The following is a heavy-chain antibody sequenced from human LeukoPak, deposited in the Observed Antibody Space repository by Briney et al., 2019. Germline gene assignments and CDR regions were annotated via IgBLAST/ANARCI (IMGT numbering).Heavy chain of an antibody. CDR1: GFTFSSYG. J-gene: IGHJ6*02. CDR2: ISYDGSNK. D-gene: IGHD6-19*01. Sequence: GGSLRLSCAASGFTFSSYGMHWVRQAPGKGLEWVAVISYDGSNKYCADSVKGRFTISRDNSKNTLYLQMNSLRAEDTAVYYCAKDFPVAGTTTYYYGMDVWGQGTTVTVSS. V-gene: IGHV3-30*18. CDR3: AKDFPVAGTTTYYYGMDV.